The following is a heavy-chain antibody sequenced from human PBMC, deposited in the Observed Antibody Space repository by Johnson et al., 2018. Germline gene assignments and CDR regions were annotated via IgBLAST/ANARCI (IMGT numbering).Heavy chain of an antibody. CDR3: AKCGDSSSWWCYYGMDV. D-gene: IGHD6-13*01. CDR1: GFTFDDYA. Sequence: VQLWEGGGGLVEAGRSLRLACAASGFTFDDYAMHWVRQATGEGLEWVAGISWDSGSIGYGDSVKGRFTIPRDNAKKSLYLQMNSRSAEDTALYYCAKCGDSSSWWCYYGMDVWGQGTTVTVSS. V-gene: IGHV3-9*01. J-gene: IGHJ6*02. CDR2: ISWDSGSI.